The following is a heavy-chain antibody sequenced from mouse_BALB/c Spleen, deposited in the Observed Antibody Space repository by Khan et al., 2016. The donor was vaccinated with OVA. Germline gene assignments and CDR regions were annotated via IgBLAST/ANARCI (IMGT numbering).Heavy chain of an antibody. CDR3: ARRGALDHFDH. Sequence: QVQLKQSGAELVRPGASVKLSCKTSGYIFTSYWIHWVKQRSGQGLEWIARIYPGTDNSYYNEKFKDKATLTADKSSSTAYMQLSSLTSEDSDVYYCARRGALDHFDHWGQGTTLTVSA. CDR1: GYIFTSYW. V-gene: IGHV1-76*01. CDR2: IYPGTDNS. J-gene: IGHJ2*01.